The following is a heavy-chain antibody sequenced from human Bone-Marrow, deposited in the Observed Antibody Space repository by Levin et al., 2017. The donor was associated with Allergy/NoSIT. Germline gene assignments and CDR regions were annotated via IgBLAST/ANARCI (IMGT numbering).Heavy chain of an antibody. CDR2: VSGSGGST. Sequence: GGSLRLSCAASGFTFSIHAMSWVRQAPGKGLEWVSGVSGSGGSTYYADSVKGRFNISRDNSKNTLYLQVNSLGGEDTAVYYCAKHRPRGSGYDLSFDYWGQGTLITVSS. D-gene: IGHD5-12*01. V-gene: IGHV3-23*01. CDR1: GFTFSIHA. CDR3: AKHRPRGSGYDLSFDY. J-gene: IGHJ4*02.